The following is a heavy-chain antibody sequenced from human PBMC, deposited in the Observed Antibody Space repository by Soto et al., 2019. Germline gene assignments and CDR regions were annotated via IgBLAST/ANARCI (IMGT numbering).Heavy chain of an antibody. J-gene: IGHJ6*02. Sequence: PGGSLRLSCSASGFTFSSYAMHWVRQAPGKGLEYVSAISSNGGSTYYADSVKGRFTISRDNSENTLYLQMSSLRAEDTAVYYCVKPQGYYYGMDVWGQGTTVTVSS. CDR2: ISSNGGST. V-gene: IGHV3-64D*06. CDR1: GFTFSSYA. CDR3: VKPQGYYYGMDV.